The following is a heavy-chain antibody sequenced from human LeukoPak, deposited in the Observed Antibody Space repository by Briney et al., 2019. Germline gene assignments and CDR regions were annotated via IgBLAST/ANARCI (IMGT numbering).Heavy chain of an antibody. CDR2: ISGSGGST. D-gene: IGHD3-10*01. Sequence: PGGSLRLSCAASGFTFSSYAMSWVRQAPGKGLEWVSAISGSGGSTYYADSVKGRFTISRDNSKNTLYLQMNSLGAEDTAVYYCAKDTFYPKRLITMVRGRWFDPWGQGTLVTVSS. CDR3: AKDTFYPKRLITMVRGRWFDP. J-gene: IGHJ5*02. CDR1: GFTFSSYA. V-gene: IGHV3-23*01.